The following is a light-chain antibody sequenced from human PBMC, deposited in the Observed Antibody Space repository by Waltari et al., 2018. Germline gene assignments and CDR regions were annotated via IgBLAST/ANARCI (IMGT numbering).Light chain of an antibody. CDR1: SLRTYY. CDR3: NTRDMSGDVV. V-gene: IGLV3-19*01. Sequence: SSELSQDPAVSVALGQTVRITCQGASLRTYYASWSRQKPGQSPVLLIYGKNNRPSGIPDRFAAASSGNTASVTITGARAEDEADYYCNTRDMSGDVVFGGGTKLTVL. CDR2: GKN. J-gene: IGLJ2*01.